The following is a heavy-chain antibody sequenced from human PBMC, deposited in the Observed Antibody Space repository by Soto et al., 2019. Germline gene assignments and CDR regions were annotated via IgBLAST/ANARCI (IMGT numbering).Heavy chain of an antibody. J-gene: IGHJ1*01. CDR1: GGTFSSYA. CDR3: ARGWNDFPH. V-gene: IGHV1-69*13. D-gene: IGHD1-1*01. CDR2: IIPVFGTA. Sequence: SVKVSCKASGGTFSSYAISWVRQAPGQGLECMGGIIPVFGTANYAQKFQGRVTINADESTSTVYMELSSLRSEDTAVYYCARGWNDFPHWGQGTLVTVS.